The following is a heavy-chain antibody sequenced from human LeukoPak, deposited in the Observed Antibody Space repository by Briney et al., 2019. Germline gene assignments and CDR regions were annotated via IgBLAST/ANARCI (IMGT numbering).Heavy chain of an antibody. Sequence: TVKVSCKASGGTFSSYTISWVRQAPGQGLEWIGGIIPIFCTANYAQKFQGRVTITADESTSTAYMELSSLRSEDTAVYSCARDRSHPDYDIFTGKWFDPWGQGTLVTVSS. J-gene: IGHJ5*02. CDR2: IIPIFCTA. CDR1: GGTFSSYT. D-gene: IGHD3-9*01. V-gene: IGHV1-69*01. CDR3: ARDRSHPDYDIFTGKWFDP.